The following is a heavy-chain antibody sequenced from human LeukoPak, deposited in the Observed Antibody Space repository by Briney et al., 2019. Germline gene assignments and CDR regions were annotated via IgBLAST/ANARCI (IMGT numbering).Heavy chain of an antibody. CDR2: ISGSGGST. Sequence: GGSLRLSCAASGFTFSSYSMNWVRQAPGKGLEWVSAISGSGGSTYYADSVKGRFTISRDNSKNTLYLQMNSLRAEDTAVYYCARAYCSGGSCQKWFDPWGQGTLVTVSS. J-gene: IGHJ5*02. CDR1: GFTFSSYS. D-gene: IGHD2-15*01. CDR3: ARAYCSGGSCQKWFDP. V-gene: IGHV3-23*01.